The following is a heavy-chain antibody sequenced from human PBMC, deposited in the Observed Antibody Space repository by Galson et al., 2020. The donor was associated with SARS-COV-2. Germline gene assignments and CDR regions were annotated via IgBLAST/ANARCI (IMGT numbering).Heavy chain of an antibody. V-gene: IGHV2-70*11. CDR1: GLSPSTSGMC. D-gene: IGHD6-13*01. CDR3: ARSAACWYFDL. CDR2: IDWDDDK. Sequence: SGPSLANQTQTLTLTCTFSGLSPSTSGMCESWNHQPPGKALAWLARIDWDDDKSYRTSLKTSLTISKDTSKNQVVLTMTNMDPVDTATYYCARSAACWYFDLWGRGTLVTVSS. J-gene: IGHJ2*01.